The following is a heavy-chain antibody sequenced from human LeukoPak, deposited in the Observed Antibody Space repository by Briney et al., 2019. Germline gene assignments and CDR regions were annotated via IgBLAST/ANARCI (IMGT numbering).Heavy chain of an antibody. V-gene: IGHV3-33*08. J-gene: IGHJ4*02. Sequence: GGSLRLSCAASGFTFSSYAMHWVRQAPGKGLEWVAVIWYDGSNKYYADSVKGRFTISRDNSRNTLYLQMNSLRAEDTAVYYCARVMEQWLVDYWGQGTLVTVSS. CDR3: ARVMEQWLVDY. CDR2: IWYDGSNK. CDR1: GFTFSSYA. D-gene: IGHD6-19*01.